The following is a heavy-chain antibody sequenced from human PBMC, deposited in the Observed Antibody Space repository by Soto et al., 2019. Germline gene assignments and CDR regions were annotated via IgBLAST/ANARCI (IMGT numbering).Heavy chain of an antibody. CDR2: ISSSSSYI. J-gene: IGHJ6*02. Sequence: GGSLRLSCAASGFTFSSYSMNWVRQAPGKGLEWVSSISSSSSYIYYADSVKGRSTISRDNAKNSLYLQMNSLRAEDTAVYYCARDDPLDLLWFGESYYYYGMDVWGQGTTVTVSS. CDR3: ARDDPLDLLWFGESYYYYGMDV. V-gene: IGHV3-21*01. D-gene: IGHD3-10*01. CDR1: GFTFSSYS.